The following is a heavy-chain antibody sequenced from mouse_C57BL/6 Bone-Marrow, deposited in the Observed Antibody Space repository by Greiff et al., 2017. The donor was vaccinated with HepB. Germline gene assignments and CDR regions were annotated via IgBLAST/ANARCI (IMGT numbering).Heavy chain of an antibody. V-gene: IGHV3-1*01. CDR2: ISYSGST. D-gene: IGHD2-4*01. CDR3: ARVALYDYDGYFDV. CDR1: GYSITSGYD. Sequence: EVMLVESGPGMVKPSQSLSLTCTVTGYSITSGYDWHWIRHFPGNKLEWMGYISYSGSTNYNPSLKSRISITHDTSKNHFFLKLNSVTTEDTATYYCARVALYDYDGYFDVWGTGTTVTVSS. J-gene: IGHJ1*03.